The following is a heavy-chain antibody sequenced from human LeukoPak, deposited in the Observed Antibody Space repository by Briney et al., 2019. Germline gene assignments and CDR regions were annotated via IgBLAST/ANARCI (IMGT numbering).Heavy chain of an antibody. J-gene: IGHJ3*02. CDR1: GFTFSDYY. CDR2: ISSSGSTI. CDR3: ARGPYDSSGYPSVAFDI. Sequence: NPGGSLRLSCAASGFTFSDYYMSWIRQAPGKGLEWVSYISSSGSTIYYADSVKGRFTISRDNAKNSLYLQMNSLRAEDTAVYYCARGPYDSSGYPSVAFDIWGQGTMVTVSS. D-gene: IGHD3-22*01. V-gene: IGHV3-11*01.